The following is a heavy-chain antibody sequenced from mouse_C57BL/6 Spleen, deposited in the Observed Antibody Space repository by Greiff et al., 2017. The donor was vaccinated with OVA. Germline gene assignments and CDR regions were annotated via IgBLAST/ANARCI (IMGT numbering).Heavy chain of an antibody. Sequence: EVKVVESGPELVKPGASVKISCKASGYSFTDYNMNWVKQSNGKSLEWIGVINPNYGTTSYNQKFKGKATLTVDQSSSTAYMQLNSLTSEDSAVYYCARSPGSSYGGAMDYWGQGTSVTVSS. CDR1: GYSFTDYN. V-gene: IGHV1-39*01. CDR3: ARSPGSSYGGAMDY. J-gene: IGHJ4*01. CDR2: INPNYGTT. D-gene: IGHD1-1*01.